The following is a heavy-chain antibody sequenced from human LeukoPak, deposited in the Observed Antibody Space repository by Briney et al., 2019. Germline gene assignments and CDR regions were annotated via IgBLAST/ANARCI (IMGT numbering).Heavy chain of an antibody. V-gene: IGHV4-59*08. CDR1: GGSISSYY. J-gene: IGHJ4*02. D-gene: IGHD1-26*01. CDR3: ARGLGSGSYPFDY. Sequence: SETLSLTCTVSGGSISSYYWSWIRQPPGKGLEWIGYIYYSGSTNYNPSLKSRVTISVDTSKNQFSLKLSSVTAADTAVYYCARGLGSGSYPFDYWGQGTLVTVSS. CDR2: IYYSGST.